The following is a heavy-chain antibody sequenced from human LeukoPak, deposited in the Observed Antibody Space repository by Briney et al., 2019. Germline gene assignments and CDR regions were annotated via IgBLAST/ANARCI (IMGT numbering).Heavy chain of an antibody. CDR1: GGSISSYY. Sequence: SETLSLTCTVCGGSISSYYWSWIRQPPGKGLEWIGYIYYSGSTNYNPSLKSRVTISVDTSKNQLSLKLSSVTAADTAVYYCARAEVITMVRGDNYFDYSGQGTLVAVSS. V-gene: IGHV4-59*01. CDR2: IYYSGST. J-gene: IGHJ4*02. CDR3: ARAEVITMVRGDNYFDY. D-gene: IGHD3-10*01.